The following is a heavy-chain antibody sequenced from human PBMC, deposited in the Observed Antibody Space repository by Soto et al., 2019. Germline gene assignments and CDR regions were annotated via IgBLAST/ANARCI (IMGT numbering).Heavy chain of an antibody. CDR2: IWYDGSNK. V-gene: IGHV3-33*01. CDR1: GFTFSSYG. J-gene: IGHJ5*02. CDR3: ARDYDSSGYGWFDP. D-gene: IGHD3-22*01. Sequence: GGSLTPSCAASGFTFSSYGMHWVRQAPGKGLEWVAVIWYDGSNKYYADSVKGRFTISRDNSKNTLYLQMNSLRAEDTAVYYCARDYDSSGYGWFDPWGQGTLVTVSS.